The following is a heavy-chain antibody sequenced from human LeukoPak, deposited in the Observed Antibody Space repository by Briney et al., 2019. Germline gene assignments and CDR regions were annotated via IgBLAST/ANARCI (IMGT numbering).Heavy chain of an antibody. V-gene: IGHV4-59*08. CDR2: IYYSGST. D-gene: IGHD3-10*01. J-gene: IGHJ4*02. Sequence: KPSETLSLTCTVSGGSISSYYWSWIRQPPGKGLEWIGYIYYSGSTNYNPSLKSRVTISVDTSKNQFSLKLSSVTAADTAVYYCARGGLWFGELLNFDYWGQGTLVTVSS. CDR3: ARGGLWFGELLNFDY. CDR1: GGSISSYY.